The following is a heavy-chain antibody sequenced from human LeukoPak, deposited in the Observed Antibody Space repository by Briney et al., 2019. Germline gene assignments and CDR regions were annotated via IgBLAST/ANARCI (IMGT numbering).Heavy chain of an antibody. J-gene: IGHJ4*02. CDR1: GVSFSSFA. D-gene: IGHD3-16*01. Sequence: GGSLRLTCAASGVSFSSFAMSWVRQGPARGLEWVSSIRGNGETFYPDSVKGRFTLSSDSSRNTVYFQLNNLRVEDTAIYYCAKASWVSSTDAVRWGQGTLVTVSS. V-gene: IGHV3-23*01. CDR3: AKASWVSSTDAVR. CDR2: IRGNGET.